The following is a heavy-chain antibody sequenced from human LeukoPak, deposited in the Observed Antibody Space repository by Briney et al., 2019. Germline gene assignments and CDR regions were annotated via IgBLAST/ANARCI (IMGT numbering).Heavy chain of an antibody. CDR3: AREGVTHNWFDP. D-gene: IGHD4-11*01. CDR2: TYYSGST. CDR1: GGSISTYY. V-gene: IGHV4-59*01. J-gene: IGHJ5*02. Sequence: PSETLSLTCTVSGGSISTYYWSWIRQPPGKGLEWIGYTYYSGSTNYKPSLKSRVTMSVDTSKNQFSLKLSSVTAADTAVYYCAREGVTHNWFDPWGQGTLVTVSS.